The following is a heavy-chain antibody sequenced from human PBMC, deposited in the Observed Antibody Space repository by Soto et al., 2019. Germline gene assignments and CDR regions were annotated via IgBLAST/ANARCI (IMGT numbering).Heavy chain of an antibody. J-gene: IGHJ4*02. CDR1: GYTFTSYD. Sequence: ASVKVSCKASGYTFTSYDINCVRQATGQGREWMGWMNPNRGNTGYAQKFQGRVTMTRNTSISTAYRELSSLISEDTAVYYCASPARNYLYDYWGQGTMVTVSS. CDR3: ASPARNYLYDY. D-gene: IGHD3-10*01. V-gene: IGHV1-8*01. CDR2: MNPNRGNT.